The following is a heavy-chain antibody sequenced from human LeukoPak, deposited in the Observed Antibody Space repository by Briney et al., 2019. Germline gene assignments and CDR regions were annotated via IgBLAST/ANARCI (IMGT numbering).Heavy chain of an antibody. V-gene: IGHV4-4*02. Sequence: SETLSLTCAVSGGSISSSNWWSWVRRPPGKGLEWIGEIYHSGSTNYNPSLKRRVTISVDKSKNQFSLKLSSVTAADTAVYYCARVFLHPYYGSGIAIWFDPWGQGTLVTVSS. J-gene: IGHJ5*02. CDR1: GGSISSSNW. CDR2: IYHSGST. D-gene: IGHD3-10*01. CDR3: ARVFLHPYYGSGIAIWFDP.